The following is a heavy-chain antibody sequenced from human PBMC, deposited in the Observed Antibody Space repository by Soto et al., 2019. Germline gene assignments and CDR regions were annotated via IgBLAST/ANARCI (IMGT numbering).Heavy chain of an antibody. Sequence: QLHLVESGGGVVQPGRSLSLSCAASGFTFTAYDMHWVRQAPGKGLEWVAVASSDGYNKYYSDFVKGRFTISRDNSKNTVYLQMNSLRPEDTALYFCARGLGGWLDPWGQGTLVTVSS. CDR3: ARGLGGWLDP. CDR1: GFTFTAYD. CDR2: ASSDGYNK. D-gene: IGHD3-16*01. J-gene: IGHJ5*02. V-gene: IGHV3-30-3*01.